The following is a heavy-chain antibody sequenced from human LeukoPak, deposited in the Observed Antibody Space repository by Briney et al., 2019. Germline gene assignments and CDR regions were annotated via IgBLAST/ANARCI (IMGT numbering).Heavy chain of an antibody. CDR1: GGSISSSSYY. J-gene: IGHJ4*02. CDR2: IYYSGST. CDR3: ARLSAGIHYYFDS. V-gene: IGHV4-39*07. Sequence: SETLSLTCTVSGGSISSSSYYWGWIRQPPGKGLEWIGSIYYSGSTDYNPSLKSRVTISRDTSKNQFSLKLISVTAADTAVYYCARLSAGIHYYFDSWGQGTLVTVSS. D-gene: IGHD6-13*01.